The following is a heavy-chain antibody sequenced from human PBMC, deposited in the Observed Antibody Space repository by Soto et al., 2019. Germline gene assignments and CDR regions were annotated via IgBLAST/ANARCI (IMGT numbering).Heavy chain of an antibody. CDR2: ISTTSTYT. D-gene: IGHD6-19*01. CDR1: GFTFSRYY. V-gene: IGHV3-21*04. J-gene: IGHJ4*02. CDR3: AKDRGGFAGGWEYFDY. Sequence: PGGSLRLSCAASGFTFSRYYMNWVRQAPGKGLEWVSSISTTSTYTHYADSLKGRFTISRDNSKNTLYLKMNALSAEDTAFYYCAKDRGGFAGGWEYFDYWGQGALVTVSS.